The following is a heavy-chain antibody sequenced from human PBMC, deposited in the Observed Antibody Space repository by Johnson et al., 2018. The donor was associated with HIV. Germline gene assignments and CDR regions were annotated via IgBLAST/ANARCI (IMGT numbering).Heavy chain of an antibody. D-gene: IGHD2-2*01. CDR2: INWNAGRT. Sequence: MKWVRQTPGMGLEWVSAINWNAGRTGYTDSVKGRFTICRDNAKNSLYVEMNRLRAGDTGKRRFAVRQHRCNAACQDGFHIWRQGTIVTVSS. J-gene: IGHJ3*02. CDR3: AVRQHRCNAACQDGFHI. V-gene: IGHV3-20*01.